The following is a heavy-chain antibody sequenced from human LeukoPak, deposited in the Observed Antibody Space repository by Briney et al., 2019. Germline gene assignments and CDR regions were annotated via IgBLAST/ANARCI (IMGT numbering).Heavy chain of an antibody. V-gene: IGHV1-46*01. D-gene: IGHD1-26*01. Sequence: ASVKVSCKASGYTFTSYYMHWVRQAPGQGLEWMGIINPSGGSTSYAQKFQGRVTMTRDTSTSTAYMELSSLRSEDTAVYYCARDDSGSEGDDAFDIWGQGTMVTVSS. CDR1: GYTFTSYY. J-gene: IGHJ3*02. CDR2: INPSGGST. CDR3: ARDDSGSEGDDAFDI.